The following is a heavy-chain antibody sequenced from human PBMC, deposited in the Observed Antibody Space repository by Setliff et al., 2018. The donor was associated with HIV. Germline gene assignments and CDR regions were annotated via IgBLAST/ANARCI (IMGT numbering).Heavy chain of an antibody. CDR2: VGANGDDT. CDR1: GFAFNKYG. V-gene: IGHV3-23*01. Sequence: GGSLRLSCAASGFAFNKYGMAWVRQAPGKGLEWVSTVGANGDDTNYADSVRGRFTISRDNSRNTLYVQMNSLRAEDTAIYYCARTVEHLIRGWGFNYYYYMDVWGRGTTVTVSS. J-gene: IGHJ6*03. CDR3: ARTVEHLIRGWGFNYYYYMDV. D-gene: IGHD3-16*01.